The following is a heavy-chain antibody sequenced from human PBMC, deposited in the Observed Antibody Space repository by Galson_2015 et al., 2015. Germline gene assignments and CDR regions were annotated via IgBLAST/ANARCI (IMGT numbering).Heavy chain of an antibody. CDR3: AREYCSSTSCYLWYFDL. CDR1: GFTFSSYW. V-gene: IGHV3-74*01. J-gene: IGHJ2*01. CDR2: INSDGSST. Sequence: SLRLSCAASGFTFSSYWMHWVRQAPGKGLVWVSRINSDGSSTSYADSVKGRFTISRDNAKNTLYLQMNSLRAEDTAVYYCAREYCSSTSCYLWYFDLWGRGTLVTVSS. D-gene: IGHD2-2*01.